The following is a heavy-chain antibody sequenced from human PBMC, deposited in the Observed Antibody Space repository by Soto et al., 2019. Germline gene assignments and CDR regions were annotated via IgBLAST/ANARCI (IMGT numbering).Heavy chain of an antibody. CDR1: GGSISSGGYY. Sequence: QVQLQESGPGLVKPSQTLSLTCTVSGGSISSGGYYWSWIRQHPGKGLEWIGYIYYSGSTYYNPSLKSRVTITVDTSKYHFSLKLSSVTAADTAVYYCARDPPLDVVPAASLAFDIWGQGTMVTVSS. CDR2: IYYSGST. J-gene: IGHJ3*02. D-gene: IGHD2-2*01. CDR3: ARDPPLDVVPAASLAFDI. V-gene: IGHV4-31*03.